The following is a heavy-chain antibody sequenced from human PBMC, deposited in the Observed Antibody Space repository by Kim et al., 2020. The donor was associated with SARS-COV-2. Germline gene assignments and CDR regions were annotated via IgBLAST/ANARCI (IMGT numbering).Heavy chain of an antibody. CDR3: ARNVDTAFYNWFDP. Sequence: NPSLKSRVTMSVEPSKNQFSLKLSSVTAADTAVEYCARNVDTAFYNWFDPWGQGTLVTVSS. V-gene: IGHV4-4*07. J-gene: IGHJ5*02. D-gene: IGHD5-18*01.